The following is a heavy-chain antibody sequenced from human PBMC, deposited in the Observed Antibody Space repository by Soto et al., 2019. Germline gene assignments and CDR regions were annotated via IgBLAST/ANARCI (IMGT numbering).Heavy chain of an antibody. CDR2: IYYSGMT. Sequence: XETLSLTCTVSGCSVSSTHHYWGWIRQPPGKGLEWIGDIYYSGMTRYNPSLKSRVTISVDTSKDQFSLKLTSVTAADTAVYYCARHGYYYDSTGYYYFVWGQGTQVTVSS. D-gene: IGHD3-22*01. V-gene: IGHV4-39*01. CDR1: GCSVSSTHHY. CDR3: ARHGYYYDSTGYYYFV. J-gene: IGHJ4*02.